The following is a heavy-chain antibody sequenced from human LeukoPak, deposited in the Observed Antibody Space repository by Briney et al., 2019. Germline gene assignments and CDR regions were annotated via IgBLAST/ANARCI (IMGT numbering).Heavy chain of an antibody. CDR2: ISGSGATT. V-gene: IGHV3-23*01. CDR3: AKHLRYFDWLPYQYYFDY. CDR1: GFTLSSYA. Sequence: QPGGSLRLSCAASGFTLSSYAMSWVRQAPGKGLEWVSSISGSGATTDCADSVKGRFTISRDNSKNTLYLQMNSLRAEDTAIYYCAKHLRYFDWLPYQYYFDYWGQGALVSVSS. D-gene: IGHD3-9*01. J-gene: IGHJ4*02.